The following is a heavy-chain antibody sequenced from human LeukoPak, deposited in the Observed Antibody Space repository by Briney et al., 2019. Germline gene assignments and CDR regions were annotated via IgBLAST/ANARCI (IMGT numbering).Heavy chain of an antibody. V-gene: IGHV1-18*01. CDR3: ARNDQRGYVQGQIDY. CDR2: ISAYNGNT. CDR1: GYTFTSYG. Sequence: ASVKVSCKASGYTFTSYGISWVRQAPGQGLEWMGWISAYNGNTNYAQKLQGRVTMTTDTSTSTAYMELRSLRSDDTAVYYCARNDQRGYVQGQIDYWGQGTLVTVSS. D-gene: IGHD5-18*01. J-gene: IGHJ4*02.